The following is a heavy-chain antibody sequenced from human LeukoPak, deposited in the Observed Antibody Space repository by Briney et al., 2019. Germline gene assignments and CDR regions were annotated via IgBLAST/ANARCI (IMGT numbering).Heavy chain of an antibody. Sequence: SETLSLPCTVSGVSISDYYWSWLRQPAGKGLEWLGHIYTSGSTSYKPSLQSRVTLSVDASRHQFSLKLTSVTAADTAVYYCARAGGSTEGYGPIDRWGQGTLVTVSS. CDR3: ARAGGSTEGYGPIDR. D-gene: IGHD2-2*01. V-gene: IGHV4-4*07. CDR2: IYTSGST. CDR1: GVSISDYY. J-gene: IGHJ5*02.